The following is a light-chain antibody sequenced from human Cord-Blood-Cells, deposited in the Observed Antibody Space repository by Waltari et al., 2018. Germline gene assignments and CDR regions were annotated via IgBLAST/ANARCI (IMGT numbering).Light chain of an antibody. CDR2: RNN. CDR3: AAWDDSLNGPV. J-gene: IGLJ3*02. V-gene: IGLV1-44*01. Sequence: QSVLTPPPSASGPAEHSVTISCSRSSPNIGSHTVHWYQQLPGTAPKLPIYRNNQRPSGVPDRFSGSKSGTSASLAISGLQSEDEADYYCAAWDDSLNGPVFGGGTKLTVL. CDR1: SPNIGSHT.